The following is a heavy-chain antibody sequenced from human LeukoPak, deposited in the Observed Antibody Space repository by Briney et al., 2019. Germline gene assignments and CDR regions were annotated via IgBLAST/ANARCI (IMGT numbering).Heavy chain of an antibody. CDR3: VRGPSFYYFDY. CDR1: GFTFSSYS. J-gene: IGHJ4*02. V-gene: IGHV3-21*01. D-gene: IGHD3-3*01. CDR2: ISSSTNYI. Sequence: PGGSLRLPCAASGFTFSSYSMNWVRQAPGKGLEWVSSISSSTNYIYYADSVKGRFTISRDDAKDSLYLQMSSLRAEDTALYYCVRGPSFYYFDYWGQGTLVTVSS.